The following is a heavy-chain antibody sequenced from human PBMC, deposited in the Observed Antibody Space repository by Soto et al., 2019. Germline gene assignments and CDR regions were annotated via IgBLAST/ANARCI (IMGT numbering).Heavy chain of an antibody. CDR1: GGSISSSSYY. CDR3: ASMYSSGSDYFYY. Sequence: PSETLSVTCTVSGGSISSSSYYWGWIRQPPGKGLEWIGSIYYSGSTYYNPSLKSRVTISVDTSKNQFSLKLSSVTAADTAVYYCASMYSSGSDYFYYWGQGTLVTVS. J-gene: IGHJ4*02. CDR2: IYYSGST. V-gene: IGHV4-39*01. D-gene: IGHD6-19*01.